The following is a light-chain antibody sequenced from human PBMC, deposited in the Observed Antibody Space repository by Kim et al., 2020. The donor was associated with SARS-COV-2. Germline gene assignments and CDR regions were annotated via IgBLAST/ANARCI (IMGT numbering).Light chain of an antibody. CDR1: SSDVGGYNY. J-gene: IGLJ2*01. CDR2: EGS. V-gene: IGLV2-8*01. Sequence: QSVTSSCTGTSSDVGGYNYVSWYQQHPGKAPNLRIYEGSKRPSGVPDRFSGSKSGNTASLTVSGLQAEDEADYYCSSYAGSNNLVFGGGTQLTVL. CDR3: SSYAGSNNLV.